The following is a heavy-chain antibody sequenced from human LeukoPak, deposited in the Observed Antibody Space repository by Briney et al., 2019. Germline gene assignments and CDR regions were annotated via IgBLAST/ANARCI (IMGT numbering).Heavy chain of an antibody. Sequence: GGSLRLSCAASGFTFSDYYMSWIRQAPGKGLEWVSSISSSGSFIYYADSVKGRLTTSRDNAKNSLYLQMNSLRADDTAVYYCARVVTAAWDWFDPWGQGTLVTVSS. CDR2: ISSSGSFI. CDR3: ARVVTAAWDWFDP. J-gene: IGHJ5*02. D-gene: IGHD2-2*01. CDR1: GFTFSDYY. V-gene: IGHV3-11*04.